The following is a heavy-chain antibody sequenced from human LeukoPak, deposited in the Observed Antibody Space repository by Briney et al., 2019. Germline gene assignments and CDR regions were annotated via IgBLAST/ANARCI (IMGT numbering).Heavy chain of an antibody. CDR3: ASLYGSGRRFDP. V-gene: IGHV4-59*01. CDR1: GGSISSYY. CDR2: IYYSGST. J-gene: IGHJ5*02. D-gene: IGHD3-10*01. Sequence: SETLSLTCTLSGGSISSYYWSWIRQPPGKGLKWIGYIYYSGSTNYNPSLKSRVTISVDTSKNQFSLKLSSVTAADTAVYYCASLYGSGRRFDPWGQGNLVTVSS.